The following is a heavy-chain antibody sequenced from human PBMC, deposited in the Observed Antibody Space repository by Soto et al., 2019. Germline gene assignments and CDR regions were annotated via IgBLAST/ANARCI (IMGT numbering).Heavy chain of an antibody. CDR3: ARVKSNGWYYFDN. D-gene: IGHD6-19*01. Sequence: PGGSLRLSCAASGFTFSTYDMHCVRQVTGKGLEWVSAIRTAGDTYYPGSVKDRFTISRENAKNSLYLQMDSLRVEDTAVYYCARVKSNGWYYFDNWGQGTLGTVSS. V-gene: IGHV3-13*01. J-gene: IGHJ4*01. CDR2: IRTAGDT. CDR1: GFTFSTYD.